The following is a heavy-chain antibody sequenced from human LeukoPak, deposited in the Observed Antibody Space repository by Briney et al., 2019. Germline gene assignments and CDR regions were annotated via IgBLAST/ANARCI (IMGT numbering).Heavy chain of an antibody. V-gene: IGHV3-30-3*01. CDR2: ISYDGSNK. CDR1: GFTFSSYA. Sequence: PGGSLRLSCAASGFTFSSYAMHWVRQAPGKGLEWVAVISYDGSNKYYADSVKGRFTISRDNSKNTLYLQMNSLRAEDTAVYYCARDPTYYYDSSGLSWGQGTLVTVSS. J-gene: IGHJ5*02. CDR3: ARDPTYYYDSSGLS. D-gene: IGHD3-22*01.